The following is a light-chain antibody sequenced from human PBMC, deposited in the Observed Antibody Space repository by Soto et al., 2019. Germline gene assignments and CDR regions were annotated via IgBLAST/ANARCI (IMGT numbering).Light chain of an antibody. J-gene: IGKJ3*01. CDR3: QQADSFPFT. Sequence: DSQLTQSPSSVSASVGDRVTITCRASQDIGTWLAWYQQKPGKAPKLLIYVASNLQSGVPSRFSGAGSGTDFNLTITSLQPEDFATYHCQQADSFPFTFGPGTKVDFK. V-gene: IGKV1-12*01. CDR2: VAS. CDR1: QDIGTW.